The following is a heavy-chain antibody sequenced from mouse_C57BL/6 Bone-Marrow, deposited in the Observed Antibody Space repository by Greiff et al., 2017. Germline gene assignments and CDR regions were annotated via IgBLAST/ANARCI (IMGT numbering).Heavy chain of an antibody. CDR3: ASGPAMDY. V-gene: IGHV1-7*01. CDR2: INPRSGYT. J-gene: IGHJ4*01. CDR1: GYTFTSYW. Sequence: QVQLQQSGAELAKPGASVKLSCKASGYTFTSYWMHWVKQRPGQGLEWIGYINPRSGYTKYNQKLKDKATLTADKSSSTAYMQLSSLTYEDSAVYYYASGPAMDYWGQGTSVTVSS.